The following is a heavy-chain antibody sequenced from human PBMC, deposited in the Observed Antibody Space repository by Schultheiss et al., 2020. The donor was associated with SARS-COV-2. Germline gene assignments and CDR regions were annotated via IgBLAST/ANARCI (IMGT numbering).Heavy chain of an antibody. V-gene: IGHV3-21*05. D-gene: IGHD4-11*01. CDR2: ISSSGSYI. J-gene: IGHJ4*02. CDR3: ARDLTTPHGGY. Sequence: GGSLRLSCAASGFTFSSYEMNWVRQAPGKGLEWVSYISSSGSYIYYADSVKGRFTISRDNAKNSLYLQMNSLRAEDTAVYYCARDLTTPHGGYWGQGTLVTVSS. CDR1: GFTFSSYE.